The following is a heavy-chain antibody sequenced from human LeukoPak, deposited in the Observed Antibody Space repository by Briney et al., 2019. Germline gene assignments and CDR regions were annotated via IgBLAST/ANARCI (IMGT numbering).Heavy chain of an antibody. V-gene: IGHV4-61*02. Sequence: PSETLSLTCTVSGGSISSGSYYWSWIRQPAGKGLEWIGRIYTSGSTNYNPSLKSRVTISVDTSKNQFSLKLSSVTAADTAVYYCARHSTIAAAVVDVWGKGTTVTVSS. J-gene: IGHJ6*04. D-gene: IGHD6-13*01. CDR1: GGSISSGSYY. CDR3: ARHSTIAAAVVDV. CDR2: IYTSGST.